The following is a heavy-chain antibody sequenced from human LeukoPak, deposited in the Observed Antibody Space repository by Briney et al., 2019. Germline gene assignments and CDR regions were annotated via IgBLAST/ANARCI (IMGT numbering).Heavy chain of an antibody. V-gene: IGHV3-30*02. Sequence: GGSLRLSCAASGFTFSSYGMHWVRQAPGKGLEWVAFIRYDGSNKYYVDSVKGRFTISRDNSKNTLYLQMNSLRAEDTAVYYCATGPSSGWHGRLDYWGQGTLVTVSS. CDR3: ATGPSSGWHGRLDY. D-gene: IGHD6-19*01. CDR2: IRYDGSNK. J-gene: IGHJ4*02. CDR1: GFTFSSYG.